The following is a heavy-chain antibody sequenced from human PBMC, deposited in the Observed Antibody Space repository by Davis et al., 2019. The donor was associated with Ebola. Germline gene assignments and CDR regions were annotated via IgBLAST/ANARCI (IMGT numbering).Heavy chain of an antibody. CDR2: INPNSGGT. Sequence: AASVKVSCKASGYTFTGYFMHWVRQAPGQGLEWMGRINPNSGGTNYAQKFQGRVTMTRHTSISTAYMELSRLRSDDTAVYYCARAHFPTTSDHWGQGTLVSVSS. CDR3: ARAHFPTTSDH. V-gene: IGHV1-2*06. D-gene: IGHD3-3*02. CDR1: GYTFTGYF. J-gene: IGHJ4*02.